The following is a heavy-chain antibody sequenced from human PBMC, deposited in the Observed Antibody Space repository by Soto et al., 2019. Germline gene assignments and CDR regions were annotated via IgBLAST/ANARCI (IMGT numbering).Heavy chain of an antibody. CDR2: IYPGDSDT. CDR3: TRGYCNNTICDHWLVP. CDR1: GYSFTSYW. J-gene: IGHJ5*02. V-gene: IGHV5-51*01. D-gene: IGHD2-2*01. Sequence: ESLKISCKGSGYSFTSYWIAWVRQMPGKGLEWMGIIYPGDSDTRYSPSFQGQVTISVDKSISTAYLQWSTLKASDTAMYYCTRGYCNNTICDHWLVPLGQGILVTVPS.